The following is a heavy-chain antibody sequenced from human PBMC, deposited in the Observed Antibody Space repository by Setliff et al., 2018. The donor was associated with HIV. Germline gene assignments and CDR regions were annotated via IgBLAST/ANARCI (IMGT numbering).Heavy chain of an antibody. D-gene: IGHD6-13*01. J-gene: IGHJ6*03. CDR2: INHSGDA. Sequence: PSETLSLTCAVYGGSFSSYYWSWIRQPPGKGLEWIGDINHSGDANYNPSLKSRVTISVDTSKNQVSLRLSSVTAADTGVYYCARHRDPPGSSSWIYYYYYMDLWGEGTTVTVSS. CDR1: GGSFSSYY. CDR3: ARHRDPPGSSSWIYYYYYMDL. V-gene: IGHV4-34*01.